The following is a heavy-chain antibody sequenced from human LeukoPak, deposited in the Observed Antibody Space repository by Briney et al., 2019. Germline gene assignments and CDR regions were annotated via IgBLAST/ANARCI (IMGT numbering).Heavy chain of an antibody. CDR2: IRWNSGSI. CDR3: AKDVIRQLWLSGMDV. J-gene: IGHJ6*02. CDR1: GFTFDDYA. Sequence: PGGSLRLSCAASGFTFDDYAMRWVRHAPGKGXXXXXXIRWNSGSILYADSVKGRFTISRDNAKNSLYLQMNSLRAEDTALYYCAKDVIRQLWLSGMDVWGQGTTVTVSS. D-gene: IGHD5-18*01. V-gene: IGHV3-9*01.